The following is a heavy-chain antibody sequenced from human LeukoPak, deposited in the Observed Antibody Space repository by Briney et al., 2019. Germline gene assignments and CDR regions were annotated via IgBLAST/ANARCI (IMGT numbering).Heavy chain of an antibody. D-gene: IGHD1-26*01. CDR1: GFTFSSYG. CDR3: AKEDSGRYYRFGAFDI. V-gene: IGHV3-30*18. J-gene: IGHJ3*02. CDR2: ISYDGSNK. Sequence: PGGSLRLSCAASGFTFSSYGMYWVRQAPGKGLEWVAVISYDGSNKYYADSVKGRFTISRDNSKNTLYLQMNSLRAEDTAVYYCAKEDSGRYYRFGAFDIWGQGTMVTVSS.